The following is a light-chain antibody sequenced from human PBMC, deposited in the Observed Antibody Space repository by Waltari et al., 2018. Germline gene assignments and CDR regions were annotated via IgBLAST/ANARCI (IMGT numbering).Light chain of an antibody. CDR1: SGSVSGGYY. CDR3: VLYLGSGISV. V-gene: IGLV8-61*01. CDR2: APN. Sequence: QTVVTQEPSLSVSPGGTVTLTCGLRSGSVSGGYYPSWYQQTPGQAPRTLIYAPNTRSSGVPDRFSGSILGNKAALTITGAQADDESAYYCVLYLGSGISVFGGGTKLTVL. J-gene: IGLJ3*02.